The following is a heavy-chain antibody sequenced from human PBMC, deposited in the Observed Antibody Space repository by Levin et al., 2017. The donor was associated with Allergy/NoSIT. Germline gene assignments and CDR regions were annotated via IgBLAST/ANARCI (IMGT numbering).Heavy chain of an antibody. J-gene: IGHJ6*02. Sequence: QTLSLTCTFSGFSLSTSGMCVSWIRQPPGKALEWLALIDWDDDKYYSTSLKTRLTISKDTSKNQVVLTMTNMDPVDTATYYCARFMVRGVPYGMDVWGQGTTVTVSS. CDR2: IDWDDDK. D-gene: IGHD3-10*01. CDR3: ARFMVRGVPYGMDV. CDR1: GFSLSTSGMC. V-gene: IGHV2-70*01.